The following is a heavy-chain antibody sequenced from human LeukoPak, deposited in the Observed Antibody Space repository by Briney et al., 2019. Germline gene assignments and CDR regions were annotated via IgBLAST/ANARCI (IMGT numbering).Heavy chain of an antibody. CDR1: GFTFSDYY. CDR3: ARTSASVYYYGMDV. CDR2: ISSGSTI. Sequence: GGSLRLSCAASGFTFSDYYMSWIRQAPGKGLEWVSYISSGSTIYYADSVKGRFTISRDNAKSSLYLQMNSLRAEDTAVYYCARTSASVYYYGMDVWGQGTTVTVSS. D-gene: IGHD2-2*01. J-gene: IGHJ6*02. V-gene: IGHV3-11*01.